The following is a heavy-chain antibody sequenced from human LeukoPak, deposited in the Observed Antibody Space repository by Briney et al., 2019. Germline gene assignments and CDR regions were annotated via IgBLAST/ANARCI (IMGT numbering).Heavy chain of an antibody. CDR1: GGSISSYY. CDR2: IYTSGST. CDR3: ASWPRYCSGGSCYGLSRFDP. Sequence: PSETLSLTCTVSGGSISSYYWSWIRQPAGKGLEWIGRIYTSGSTNYNPSLKSRVTMSVDTSKNQFSLKLSSVTAADTAVYYCASWPRYCSGGSCYGLSRFDPWGQGTLVTVSS. D-gene: IGHD2-15*01. V-gene: IGHV4-4*07. J-gene: IGHJ5*02.